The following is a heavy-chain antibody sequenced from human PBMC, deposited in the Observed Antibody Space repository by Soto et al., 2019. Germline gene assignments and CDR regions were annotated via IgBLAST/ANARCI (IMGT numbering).Heavy chain of an antibody. CDR3: ARGIETYSDVVRFLEWSPMAGWFDP. CDR2: ISYDGSNK. J-gene: IGHJ5*02. Sequence: QVQLVESGGGVVQPGRSLRLSCAASGFTFSSYGMHWVRQAPGKGLEWVAVISYDGSNKYYADSVKGRFTISRDNSKNTLYLQMNSLRAEDTAVYYCARGIETYSDVVRFLEWSPMAGWFDPWGQGTLVTVSS. V-gene: IGHV3-30*03. CDR1: GFTFSSYG. D-gene: IGHD3-3*01.